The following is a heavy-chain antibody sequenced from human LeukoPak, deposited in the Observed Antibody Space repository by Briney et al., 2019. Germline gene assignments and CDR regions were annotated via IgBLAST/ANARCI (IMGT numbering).Heavy chain of an antibody. V-gene: IGHV4-39*01. CDR1: GGSISSSSYY. Sequence: PSETLSLTCNVSGGSISSSSYYWGWIRQPPGKGLEWIGSMYYGGSTYYNPSLKSRVTISVDTSKNQFSLKLSSVTAADAAVYYCARRGPSGRSLDYWGQGTLVTVSS. CDR2: MYYGGST. CDR3: ARRGPSGRSLDY. J-gene: IGHJ4*02. D-gene: IGHD1-26*01.